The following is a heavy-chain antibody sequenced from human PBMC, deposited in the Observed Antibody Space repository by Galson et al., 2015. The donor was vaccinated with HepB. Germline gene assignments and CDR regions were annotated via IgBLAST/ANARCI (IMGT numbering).Heavy chain of an antibody. CDR3: AAEGSKKQSAFDI. CDR2: IVVGSGNT. D-gene: IGHD6-19*01. J-gene: IGHJ3*02. V-gene: IGHV1-58*02. Sequence: SVKVSCKASGFTFTNSAIQWVRQARGQRLEWIGWIVVGSGNTNYAQKFQERVTITRDMSTSTAYMELSSLRSEDTAVYYCAAEGSKKQSAFDIWGQGTMVIVSS. CDR1: GFTFTNSA.